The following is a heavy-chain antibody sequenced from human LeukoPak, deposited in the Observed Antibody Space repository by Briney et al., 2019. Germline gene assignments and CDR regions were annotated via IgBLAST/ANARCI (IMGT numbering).Heavy chain of an antibody. CDR2: IRSNSDGGTI. V-gene: IGHV3-15*07. D-gene: IGHD3-22*01. Sequence: GGSLRLSCAASGFTFSNAWMNWVRQAPGKGLEWVGRIRSNSDGGTIDYAAPVKGRFTLSRDDSKTTLYLQMNSLQTEDTAVYYCATDFYDSTWGQGTLVTVSS. CDR1: GFTFSNAW. J-gene: IGHJ5*02. CDR3: ATDFYDST.